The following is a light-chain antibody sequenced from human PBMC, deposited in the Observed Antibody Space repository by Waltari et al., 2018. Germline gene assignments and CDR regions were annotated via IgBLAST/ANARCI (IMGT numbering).Light chain of an antibody. CDR1: ISDVGAYNY. J-gene: IGLJ2*01. V-gene: IGLV2-14*03. Sequence: QSALTQPASVSGSPGQSITISCTGTISDVGAYNYVSWYQQNPGKPPQLIIYAVTKRPSGVSNRFSGSKSGTTASLTISGLQAEDEADFYCSSYTTSGTLIFGGGTKLTVL. CDR2: AVT. CDR3: SSYTTSGTLI.